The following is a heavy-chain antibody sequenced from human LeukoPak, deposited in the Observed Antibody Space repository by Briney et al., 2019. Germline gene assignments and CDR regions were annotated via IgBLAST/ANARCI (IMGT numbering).Heavy chain of an antibody. J-gene: IGHJ6*03. CDR2: ISGVGGST. Sequence: PGGSLRLSCAASGFTLSSYAMSWVRQAPGKGLEWVSAISGVGGSTFYADSVKGRFTISRDNSQNTLYLQMNSLRAEDTAVYHCAKVGSTVTTYYYYYMDVWGKGTTVAVSS. CDR3: AKVGSTVTTYYYYYMDV. D-gene: IGHD4-11*01. CDR1: GFTLSSYA. V-gene: IGHV3-23*01.